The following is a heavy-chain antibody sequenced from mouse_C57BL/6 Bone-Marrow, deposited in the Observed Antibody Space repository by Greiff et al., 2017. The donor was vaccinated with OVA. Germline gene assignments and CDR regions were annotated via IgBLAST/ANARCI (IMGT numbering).Heavy chain of an antibody. Sequence: EVKLMESGPGLVKPSQSLSLTCSVTGYSITSGYYWNWIRQFPGNKLEWMGYISYDGSNNYNPSLKNRISITRDTSKNQFFLKLNSVTTEDTATYDCARGCYGSSYVAYWGQGTLVTVSA. CDR3: ARGCYGSSYVAY. CDR1: GYSITSGYY. D-gene: IGHD1-1*01. CDR2: ISYDGSN. V-gene: IGHV3-6*01. J-gene: IGHJ3*01.